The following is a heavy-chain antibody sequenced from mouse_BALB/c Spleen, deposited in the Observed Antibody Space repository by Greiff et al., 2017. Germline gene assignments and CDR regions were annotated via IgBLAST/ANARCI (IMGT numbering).Heavy chain of an antibody. V-gene: IGHV5-12-2*01. D-gene: IGHD2-3*01. Sequence: EVHLVESGGGLVQPGGSLKLSCAASGFTFSSYTMSWVRQTPEKRLEWVAYISNGGGSTYYPDTVKGRFTISRDNAKNTLYLQMSSLKSEDTAMYYCARHEGGYYPYAMDYWGQGTSVTVSS. J-gene: IGHJ4*01. CDR1: GFTFSSYT. CDR3: ARHEGGYYPYAMDY. CDR2: ISNGGGST.